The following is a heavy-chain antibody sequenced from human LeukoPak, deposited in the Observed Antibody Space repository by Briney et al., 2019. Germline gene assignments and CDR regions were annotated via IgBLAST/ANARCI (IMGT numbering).Heavy chain of an antibody. D-gene: IGHD3-16*01. Sequence: SQTLSLTCTVSGGSISSGGYYWSWIRQPPGKGLEWIGYIYHSGSTYYNPSLKSRVTISVDRSKNQFSLKLSSVTAADTAVYYCARRWGMTFDYWGQGTLVTVSS. CDR3: ARRWGMTFDY. J-gene: IGHJ4*02. V-gene: IGHV4-30-2*01. CDR1: GGSISSGGYY. CDR2: IYHSGST.